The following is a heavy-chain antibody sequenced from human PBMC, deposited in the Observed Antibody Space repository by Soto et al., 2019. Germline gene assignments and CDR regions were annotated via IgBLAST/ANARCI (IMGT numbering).Heavy chain of an antibody. V-gene: IGHV4-59*01. CDR2: IYYTGYT. D-gene: IGHD3-10*01. J-gene: IGHJ4*02. Sequence: PSETLSLTCTVSGGSFSSYYWSWIRQPPEKGLEWIGYIYYTGYTNYNPSLKSRVTISVYTSKNQFSLNLSSVSAAYTAVYYSQGVKWFGWSAFDYWGQGTLVTVSS. CDR1: GGSFSSYY. CDR3: QGVKWFGWSAFDY.